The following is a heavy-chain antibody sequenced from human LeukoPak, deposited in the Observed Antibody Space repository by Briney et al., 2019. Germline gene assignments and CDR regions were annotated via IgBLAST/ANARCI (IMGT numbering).Heavy chain of an antibody. CDR1: GFTFSNYN. J-gene: IGHJ4*02. V-gene: IGHV3-7*01. D-gene: IGHD4-23*01. CDR3: AREDGGNSGLDFDY. Sequence: PGGSLRLSCAASGFTFSNYNMNWVRQAPGKGLEWVANMNQDGSEKYYVDSVKGRFTISRDNAKNSLYLQMNSLRAEDTAVYYCAREDGGNSGLDFDYWGQGTLVTVSS. CDR2: MNQDGSEK.